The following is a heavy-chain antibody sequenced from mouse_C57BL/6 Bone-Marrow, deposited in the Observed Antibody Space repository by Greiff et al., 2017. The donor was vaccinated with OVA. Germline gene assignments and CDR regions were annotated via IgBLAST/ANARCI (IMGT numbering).Heavy chain of an antibody. J-gene: IGHJ3*01. D-gene: IGHD2-2*01. CDR1: GYAFTNYL. V-gene: IGHV1-54*01. CDR3: AREGDGYAWFAY. CDR2: INPGSGGT. Sequence: QVQLKQSGAELVRPGTSVKVSCKASGYAFTNYLIEWVKQRPGQGLEWIGVINPGSGGTNYNEKFKGKATLTADKSSSTAYMQLSSLTSEDSAVYFCAREGDGYAWFAYWGKGTLVTVSA.